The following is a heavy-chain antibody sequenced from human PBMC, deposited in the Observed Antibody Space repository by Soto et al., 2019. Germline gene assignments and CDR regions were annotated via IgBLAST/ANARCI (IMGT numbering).Heavy chain of an antibody. D-gene: IGHD6-13*01. CDR3: ARRRDSSTPVEGLGFDP. J-gene: IGHJ5*02. V-gene: IGHV1-3*01. Sequence: AASVKVSCKASGGTFSSYAISWVRQAPGQGLEWMGGIIPGNGNTKYSQKFQGRVTITRDTSASTAYMELSSLRSEDTAVYYCARRRDSSTPVEGLGFDPWGQGTLVTVSS. CDR1: GGTFSSYA. CDR2: IIPGNGNT.